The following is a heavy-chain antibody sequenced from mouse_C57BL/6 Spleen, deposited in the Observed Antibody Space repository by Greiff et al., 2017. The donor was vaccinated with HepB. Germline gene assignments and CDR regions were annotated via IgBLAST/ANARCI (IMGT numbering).Heavy chain of an antibody. CDR3: TTPSGPYAMDY. CDR2: IDPENGDT. D-gene: IGHD6-1*01. CDR1: GFNIKDDY. J-gene: IGHJ4*01. Sequence: VQLQQSGAELVRPGASVKLSCTASGFNIKDDYMHWVKQRPEQGLEWIGWIDPENGDTEYASKFQGKATITADTSSNTAYLQLSSLTSEDTAVYYCTTPSGPYAMDYWGQGTSVTVSS. V-gene: IGHV14-4*01.